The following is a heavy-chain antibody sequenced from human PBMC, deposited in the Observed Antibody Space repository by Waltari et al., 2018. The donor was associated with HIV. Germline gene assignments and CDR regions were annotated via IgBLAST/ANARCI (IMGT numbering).Heavy chain of an antibody. J-gene: IGHJ4*02. CDR1: GLTFSDFA. Sequence: EVQLVESGGGLVQPGRSLSLSWAASGLTFSDFAMHWVRQVSGKGLEWVSGISWNSDSTGYADSVKGRFTISRDNAKTSLYLQMNSLRTEDTALYYCTKAESFFHPPDYWGQGTLVTVSS. D-gene: IGHD3-10*01. CDR3: TKAESFFHPPDY. CDR2: ISWNSDST. V-gene: IGHV3-9*01.